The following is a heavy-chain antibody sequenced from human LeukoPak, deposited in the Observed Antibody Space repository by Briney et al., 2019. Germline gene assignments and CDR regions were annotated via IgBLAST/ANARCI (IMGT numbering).Heavy chain of an antibody. Sequence: GASVKVSCKASGYTFTGYYMHWVRQAPGQGLEWMGWINPNSGGTNYAQKFQGRVTMTRDTSISTAYMELSRLRSDDTAVYYCAREVIRWPHWFDPWARKTLVTVSS. J-gene: IGHJ5*02. CDR3: AREVIRWPHWFDP. CDR1: GYTFTGYY. CDR2: INPNSGGT. V-gene: IGHV1-2*02. D-gene: IGHD4-23*01.